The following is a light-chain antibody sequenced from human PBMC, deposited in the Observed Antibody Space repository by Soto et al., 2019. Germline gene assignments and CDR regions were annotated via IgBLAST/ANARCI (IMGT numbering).Light chain of an antibody. V-gene: IGLV1-44*01. J-gene: IGLJ1*01. CDR2: SNN. Sequence: QSVLTQPPSASETPGQRVTISCSGSSSKIGRNTVNWYQQLPGTAPKLVIYSNNQRPSGVPDRFSGSKSGTSGSLAISGLQSEDEADYYCAAWDNSLSEYGFGTGTKVTVL. CDR1: SSKIGRNT. CDR3: AAWDNSLSEYG.